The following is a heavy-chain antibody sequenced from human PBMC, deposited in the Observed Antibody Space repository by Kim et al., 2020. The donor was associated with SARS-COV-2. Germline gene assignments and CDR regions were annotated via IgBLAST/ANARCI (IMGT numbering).Heavy chain of an antibody. D-gene: IGHD3-10*01. J-gene: IGHJ4*02. V-gene: IGHV4-34*01. CDR3: ARNLNYYGSGRYDY. CDR1: GGSFSGYY. Sequence: SETLSLTCAVYGGSFSGYYWSWIRQPPGKGLEWIGEINHSGSTNYNPSLKSRVTISVDTSKNQFSLKLSSVTAADTAVYYCARNLNYYGSGRYDYWGQGTLVTVSS. CDR2: INHSGST.